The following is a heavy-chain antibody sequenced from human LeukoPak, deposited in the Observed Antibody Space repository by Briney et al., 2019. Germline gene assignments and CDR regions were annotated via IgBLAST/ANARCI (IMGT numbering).Heavy chain of an antibody. CDR3: ATCPIDKYDDIHADY. Sequence: GGSLRLSCAASGFMFNNYWVSWVRQAPGKGLEWVAHIKEDGSEKYYADSVKGRFTISRDNAKNLLYLQMNSLRAEDTAVYYCATCPIDKYDDIHADYCGEGSLVTVSS. J-gene: IGHJ4*02. CDR2: IKEDGSEK. D-gene: IGHD3-3*01. CDR1: GFMFNNYW. V-gene: IGHV3-7*01.